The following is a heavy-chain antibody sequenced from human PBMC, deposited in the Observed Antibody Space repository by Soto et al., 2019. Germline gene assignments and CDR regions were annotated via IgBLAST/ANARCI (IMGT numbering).Heavy chain of an antibody. D-gene: IGHD6-13*01. Sequence: QVQLQESGPGLVRPSQTLSLTCTVSGGSISSGDYYWSWIRQHPGRGLEWIGYVYYSGITFYNPPLKSRLTISVDTSKNQFYLRQGSVTAADTAVYYCAREMFSRTWYPGDWGQGTLVTVSS. CDR1: GGSISSGDYY. CDR2: VYYSGIT. J-gene: IGHJ4*02. CDR3: AREMFSRTWYPGD. V-gene: IGHV4-31*03.